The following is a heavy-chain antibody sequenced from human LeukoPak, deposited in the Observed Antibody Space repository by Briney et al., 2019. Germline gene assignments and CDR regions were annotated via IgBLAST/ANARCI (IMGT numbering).Heavy chain of an antibody. Sequence: PSETLSLTCTVSGGSISSGDYYWSWIRQPPGKGLEWIGYIYYSGSTYYNPSLKSRVTISVDTSTNQFSLKLSSVTAADTAVYYCARAHDYGDHYYFDYWGQGTLVTVSS. V-gene: IGHV4-30-4*01. J-gene: IGHJ4*02. CDR2: IYYSGST. CDR1: GGSISSGDYY. D-gene: IGHD4-17*01. CDR3: ARAHDYGDHYYFDY.